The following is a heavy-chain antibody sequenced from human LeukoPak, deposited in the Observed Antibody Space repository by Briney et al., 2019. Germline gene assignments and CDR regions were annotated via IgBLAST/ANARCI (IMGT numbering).Heavy chain of an antibody. J-gene: IGHJ3*02. D-gene: IGHD2-2*01. CDR1: GGTFGSYA. V-gene: IGHV1-69*04. CDR3: ARAGGDIVVVPAADDAFDI. CDR2: IIPILGIA. Sequence: SVKVSCKASGGTFGSYAISWVQQAPGQGLEWMGRIIPILGIANYAQKFQGRVTITTDESTSTAYMELSSLRSEDTAVYYCARAGGDIVVVPAADDAFDIWGQGTMVTVSS.